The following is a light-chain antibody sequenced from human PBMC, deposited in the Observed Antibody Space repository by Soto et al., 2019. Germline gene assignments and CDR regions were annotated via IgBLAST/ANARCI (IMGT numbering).Light chain of an antibody. Sequence: DRVSTPSPHLPSVSPRERATLSSSPSPSISSNLARYQQKPGQPPRLLIYGASTRATGIPARCSGSGPVAAFTLPTTSLQSADVAGYYCQQHNNWPQWTFGPGTKVDIK. J-gene: IGKJ1*01. CDR3: QQHNNWPQWT. CDR1: PSISSN. CDR2: GAS. V-gene: IGKV3-15*01.